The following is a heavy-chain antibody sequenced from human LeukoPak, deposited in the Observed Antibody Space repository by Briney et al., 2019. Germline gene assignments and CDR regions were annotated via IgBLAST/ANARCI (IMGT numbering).Heavy chain of an antibody. CDR1: GGSIKSHY. CDR3: ATSLYGDYEADY. Sequence: SETLSLTCSVSGGSIKSHYYTWIRQPPGKGLEWIGYVYYSGTTSYNPALESRVSISDDTSKNQVFLWLTSVTAADTAVYYCATSLYGDYEADYWGPGILVTVSS. D-gene: IGHD5-12*01. V-gene: IGHV4-59*11. CDR2: VYYSGTT. J-gene: IGHJ4*02.